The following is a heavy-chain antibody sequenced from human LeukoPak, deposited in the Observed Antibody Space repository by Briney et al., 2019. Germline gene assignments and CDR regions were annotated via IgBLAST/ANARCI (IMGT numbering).Heavy chain of an antibody. J-gene: IGHJ4*02. CDR2: IGAYNGNT. V-gene: IGHV1-18*01. CDR3: ARDRSLGYSSSWPPLQSDY. CDR1: GYTFTSYG. Sequence: ASVKVSCKASGYTFTSYGISWVRQAPGQGLEWMGWIGAYNGNTNYAQKLQGRVTMTTDTSTSTAYMELRSLRSDDTAVYYCARDRSLGYSSSWPPLQSDYWGQGTLVTVSS. D-gene: IGHD6-13*01.